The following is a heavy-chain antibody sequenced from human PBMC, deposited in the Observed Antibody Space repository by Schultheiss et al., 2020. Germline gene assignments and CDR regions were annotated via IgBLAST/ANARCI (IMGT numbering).Heavy chain of an antibody. CDR1: GGSISSGGYY. J-gene: IGHJ4*02. V-gene: IGHV4-31*03. D-gene: IGHD6-19*01. CDR3: ARGSIAVAGHDY. CDR2: IYYSGST. Sequence: SETLSLTCTVSGGSISSGGYYWSWIRQHPGKGLEWIGYIYYSGSTYYNPSLKSRVTISVYTSKNQFSLKLSSVTAADTAVYYCARGSIAVAGHDYWGQGTLVTVSS.